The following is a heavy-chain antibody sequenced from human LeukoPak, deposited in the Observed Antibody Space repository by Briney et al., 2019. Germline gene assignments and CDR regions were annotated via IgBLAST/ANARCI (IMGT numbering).Heavy chain of an antibody. J-gene: IGHJ4*02. Sequence: SEILSLTCTVSGGSISSYYWSWIRQPPGKGLEWIGYIYYIGSTNYNPSLKSRVTISVDTSKNQFSLKLSSVTAADTAVYYCARGWGYFDYWGQGTLVTVSS. CDR1: GGSISSYY. D-gene: IGHD3-16*01. CDR2: IYYIGST. CDR3: ARGWGYFDY. V-gene: IGHV4-59*01.